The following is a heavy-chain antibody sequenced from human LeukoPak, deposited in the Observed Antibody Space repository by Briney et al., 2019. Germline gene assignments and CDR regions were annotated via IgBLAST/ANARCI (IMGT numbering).Heavy chain of an antibody. V-gene: IGHV3-7*01. D-gene: IGHD3-3*01. CDR2: IKQDGSEK. J-gene: IGHJ4*02. Sequence: GGSLRLSCAASGFSFSSYWMSWVRQAPGKGLEWVANIKQDGSEKYYVDSVKGGFTISRENAKNSLYLKMNSLRAEDTAAYNCARDRNSFYDFWSGYFDYWGQGTLVTVSS. CDR1: GFSFSSYW. CDR3: ARDRNSFYDFWSGYFDY.